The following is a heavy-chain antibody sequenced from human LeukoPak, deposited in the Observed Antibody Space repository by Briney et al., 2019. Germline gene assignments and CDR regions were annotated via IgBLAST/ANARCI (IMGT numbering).Heavy chain of an antibody. V-gene: IGHV3-23*01. Sequence: GGSLRLSCAASGFTFSSYAMSWVRQAPGKGLEWVSAISGSGGSTYYADSVKGRFTISRDNSKNTLYLQMNSLRAEDTAVYYCAPLGSSVYHFDYWGQGTLVTVSS. CDR3: APLGSSVYHFDY. CDR2: ISGSGGST. J-gene: IGHJ4*02. D-gene: IGHD3-22*01. CDR1: GFTFSSYA.